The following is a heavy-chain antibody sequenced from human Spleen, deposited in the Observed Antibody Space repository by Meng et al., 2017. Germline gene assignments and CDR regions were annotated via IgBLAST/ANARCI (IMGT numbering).Heavy chain of an antibody. J-gene: IGHJ5*02. V-gene: IGHV1-2*02. CDR2: INPKNGGT. CDR1: GYIFSNHG. Sequence: ASVKVSCKASGYIFSNHGISWVRQAPGQGLEWMGWINPKNGGTNFAQKFQGRVTMTRDTSIGTAYVELSSLTSDDTAVYYCATGWGTSWFDPWGQGTLVTVSS. D-gene: IGHD3-16*01. CDR3: ATGWGTSWFDP.